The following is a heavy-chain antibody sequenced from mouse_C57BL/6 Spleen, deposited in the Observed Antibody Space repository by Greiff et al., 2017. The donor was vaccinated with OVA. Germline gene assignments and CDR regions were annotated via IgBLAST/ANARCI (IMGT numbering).Heavy chain of an antibody. Sequence: VQLQQSGAELVRPGTSVKVSCKASGYAFTNYLIEWVKQRPGQGLEWIGVINPGSGGTNYNEKFKGKATLTADKSSSTAYMQLSSLTSEDSAVYFCARSTNYYGSSYRYFDVWGTGTTVTVSS. CDR3: ARSTNYYGSSYRYFDV. CDR2: INPGSGGT. D-gene: IGHD1-1*01. CDR1: GYAFTNYL. J-gene: IGHJ1*03. V-gene: IGHV1-54*01.